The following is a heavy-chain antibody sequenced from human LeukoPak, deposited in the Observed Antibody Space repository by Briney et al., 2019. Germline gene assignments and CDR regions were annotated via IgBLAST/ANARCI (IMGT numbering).Heavy chain of an antibody. V-gene: IGHV1-69*05. Sequence: SXKVSCKASGGTFSSYAISWVRQAPGQGLEWMGGIIPIFGTANYAQKFQGRVTITTDESTSTAYMELSSLRSEDTAVYYCASDYDSSGSAFTSLDYWGQGTLVTVSS. CDR1: GGTFSSYA. D-gene: IGHD3-22*01. CDR3: ASDYDSSGSAFTSLDY. J-gene: IGHJ4*02. CDR2: IIPIFGTA.